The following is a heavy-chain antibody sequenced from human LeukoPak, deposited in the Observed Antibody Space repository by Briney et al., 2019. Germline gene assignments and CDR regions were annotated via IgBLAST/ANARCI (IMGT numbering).Heavy chain of an antibody. CDR2: ISSSSSTI. V-gene: IGHV3-48*04. J-gene: IGHJ4*02. CDR1: GFTVSSNY. Sequence: GGSLRLSCAASGFTVSSNYMSWVRQAPGKGLGWVSCISSSSSTIYYADSVKGRFTISRDNAKNSLYLQMNSLRAEDTAVYYCARGGYSYGYGFDYWGQGTLVTVSS. CDR3: ARGGYSYGYGFDY. D-gene: IGHD5-18*01.